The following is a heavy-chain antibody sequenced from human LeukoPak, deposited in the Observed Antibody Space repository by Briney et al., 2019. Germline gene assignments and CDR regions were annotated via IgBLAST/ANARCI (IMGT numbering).Heavy chain of an antibody. CDR2: IYYSGST. CDR3: ASINYGDYAFDY. V-gene: IGHV4-61*01. Sequence: PSETLSLTCTVSGYSISSGYYWGWIRQPPGKGLEWIGYIYYSGSTNYNPSLKSRVTISVDTSKNQFSLKLSSVTAADTAVYYCASINYGDYAFDYWGQGTLVTVSS. J-gene: IGHJ4*02. D-gene: IGHD4-17*01. CDR1: GYSISSGYY.